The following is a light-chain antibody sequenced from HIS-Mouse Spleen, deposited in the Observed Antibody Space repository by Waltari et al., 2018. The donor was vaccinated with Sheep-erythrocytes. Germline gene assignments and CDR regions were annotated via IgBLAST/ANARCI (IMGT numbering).Light chain of an antibody. CDR3: QAWDSSTAV. V-gene: IGLV3-1*01. Sequence: SYELTQPPSVSVSPGQTASITCSGDKLWDKYACWYKQKPGQSPVLVIYQDSKRPSGIPERFSGSNSGNTATLTISGTQAMDEADYYCQAWDSSTAVFGGGTKLTVL. J-gene: IGLJ2*01. CDR1: KLWDKY. CDR2: QDS.